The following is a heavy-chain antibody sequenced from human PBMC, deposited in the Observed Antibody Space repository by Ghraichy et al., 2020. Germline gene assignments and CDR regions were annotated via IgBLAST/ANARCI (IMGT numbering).Heavy chain of an antibody. CDR1: ARSITPITC. CDR3: ARVVGFGEGYGMDV. CDR2: IYHSGST. Sequence: SETLSLTCVVSARSITPITCWSCVRQPPGKGLEWIGEIYHSGSTNYNPSLKSRVTISVDKSRNQFSLKLSSVTAAETAVYYCARVVGFGEGYGMDVWGQGTTVTVSS. D-gene: IGHD3-10*01. V-gene: IGHV4-4*02. J-gene: IGHJ6*02.